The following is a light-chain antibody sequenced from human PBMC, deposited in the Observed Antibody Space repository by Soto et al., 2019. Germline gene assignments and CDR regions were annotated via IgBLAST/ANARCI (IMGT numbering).Light chain of an antibody. CDR3: MQALQTPIT. Sequence: DIVMTQSPLLLPVTPGEPASISCRSSQSLLQINGYHALDWYLQKPGQSPQLLIYLGSHRAPGVLDRFNGSGSGTDFTLKISRVEADDVGVYYCMQALQTPITFGQGTRLDI. CDR1: QSLLQINGYHA. CDR2: LGS. J-gene: IGKJ5*01. V-gene: IGKV2-28*01.